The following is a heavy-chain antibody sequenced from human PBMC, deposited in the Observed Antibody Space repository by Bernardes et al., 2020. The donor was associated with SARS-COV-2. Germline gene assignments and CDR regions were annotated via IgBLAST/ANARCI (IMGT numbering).Heavy chain of an antibody. CDR2: NNPNSCGS. CDR1: GYTFTGHY. J-gene: IGHJ6*02. CDR3: ARVGSGYDLPYYYYGMDV. D-gene: IGHD5-12*01. V-gene: IGHV1-2*02. Sequence: ASVKVSCKASGYTFTGHYMHWLRQAPAQGLEWMGWNNPNSCGSNYAQRLQVRVTMTRDTSISTAYMELSRLRSDDTAVYYCARVGSGYDLPYYYYGMDVWGQGTTVTVSS.